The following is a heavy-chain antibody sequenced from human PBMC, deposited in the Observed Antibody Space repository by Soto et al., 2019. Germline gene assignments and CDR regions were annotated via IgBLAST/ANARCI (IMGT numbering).Heavy chain of an antibody. CDR2: MNPNSGNT. Sequence: GASVKVSCKASGYTFTSYDINWVRQATGQGLEWMGWMNPNSGNTGYAQKFQGRVTMTRNTSISTAYMELSSLRSEDTAVYYCARVFSSSWSQVDYWGQGTLVTVSS. V-gene: IGHV1-8*01. J-gene: IGHJ4*02. D-gene: IGHD6-13*01. CDR3: ARVFSSSWSQVDY. CDR1: GYTFTSYD.